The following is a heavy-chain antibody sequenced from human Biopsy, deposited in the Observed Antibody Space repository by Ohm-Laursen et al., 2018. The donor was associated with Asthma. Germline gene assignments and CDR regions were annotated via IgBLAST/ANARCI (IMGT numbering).Heavy chain of an antibody. D-gene: IGHD4-23*01. CDR1: GFTFSSYG. Sequence: SSLRLSCAASGFTFSSYGMHWVRQAPGKGLEWVAVIWYDGSNKYYADSVKGRFTISRDNSKNTLYLQMNSLRAEDTAVYYCARDYGGNSGYYYGMDVWGRGTTVTVSS. J-gene: IGHJ6*02. V-gene: IGHV3-33*01. CDR3: ARDYGGNSGYYYGMDV. CDR2: IWYDGSNK.